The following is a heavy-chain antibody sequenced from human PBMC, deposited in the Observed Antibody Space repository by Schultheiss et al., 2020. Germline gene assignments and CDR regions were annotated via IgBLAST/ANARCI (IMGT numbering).Heavy chain of an antibody. CDR1: GFTVSSNY. CDR3: ARGGPYYHDSRSRGGSFDI. D-gene: IGHD3-22*01. V-gene: IGHV3-30*03. Sequence: GESLKISCAASGFTVSSNYMSWVRQAPGKGLEWVAVISYDGSNKYYADSVKGRFTISRDNAKNSLYLQMNSLRAEDTAVYYCARGGPYYHDSRSRGGSFDIWGQGTLVTVSS. J-gene: IGHJ3*02. CDR2: ISYDGSNK.